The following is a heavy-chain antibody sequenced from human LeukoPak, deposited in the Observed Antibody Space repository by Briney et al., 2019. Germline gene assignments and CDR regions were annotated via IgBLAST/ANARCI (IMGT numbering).Heavy chain of an antibody. V-gene: IGHV3-53*01. CDR2: IRSDGST. D-gene: IGHD5-24*01. J-gene: IGHJ4*02. CDR3: VREKRGGDGYNHGFDY. CDR1: GFTVSSNY. Sequence: GRSLRLSCAASGFTVSSNYMSWVRKAPGRWLDLVSVIRSDGSTHHADSEKGRFSISRDNSKNTLYFQMNSLRAEDTAVYYCVREKRGGDGYNHGFDYWGQGILVTVSS.